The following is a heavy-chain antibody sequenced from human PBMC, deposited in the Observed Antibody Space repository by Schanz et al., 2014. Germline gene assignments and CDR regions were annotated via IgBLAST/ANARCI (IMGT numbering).Heavy chain of an antibody. CDR1: GFTFSSYS. V-gene: IGHV3-48*01. D-gene: IGHD3-10*01. Sequence: EVHLLESGGGLVEPGGSLRLSCTASGFTFSSYSMNWVRQAPGKGLEWVSYVSRSTPDIYYADSVKGRFTMSRDNAKNTLYLQMNSLRAEDTAVYYCAKGRFGELSAFDIWGQGTMXTVSS. J-gene: IGHJ3*02. CDR3: AKGRFGELSAFDI. CDR2: VSRSTPDI.